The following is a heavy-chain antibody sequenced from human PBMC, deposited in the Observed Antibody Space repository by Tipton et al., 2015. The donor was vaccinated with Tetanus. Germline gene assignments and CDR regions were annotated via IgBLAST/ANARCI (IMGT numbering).Heavy chain of an antibody. Sequence: LRLSCTVSGGSLSSGTYYWDWIRQPPGKGLEWIGNIYYNGNTLQNPSLKSRVTLSLDKSKNQFSLKLRSVTAADTAVYYCARSADNWFDPWGQGTLVTFSS. CDR1: GGSLSSGTYY. CDR2: IYYNGNT. CDR3: ARSADNWFDP. V-gene: IGHV4-39*01. J-gene: IGHJ5*02.